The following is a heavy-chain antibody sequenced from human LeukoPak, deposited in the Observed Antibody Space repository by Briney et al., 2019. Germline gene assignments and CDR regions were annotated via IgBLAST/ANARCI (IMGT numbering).Heavy chain of an antibody. J-gene: IGHJ5*02. V-gene: IGHV1-8*01. CDR1: GYTFTSYD. Sequence: ASVKVSCKASGYTFTSYDINWVRQATGQGLEWMGWMNPNSGNTGYAQKFQGRVTITADKSTSTAYMELSSLRSEDTAVYYCAREGPLYDSSLRPWGQGTLVTVSS. CDR3: AREGPLYDSSLRP. D-gene: IGHD3-22*01. CDR2: MNPNSGNT.